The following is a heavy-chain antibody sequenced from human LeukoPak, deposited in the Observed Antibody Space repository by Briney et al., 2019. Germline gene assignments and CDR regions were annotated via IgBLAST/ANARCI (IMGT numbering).Heavy chain of an antibody. D-gene: IGHD3-10*01. CDR3: ARLCRGITEFRGVLYYIMDV. Sequence: PKSAVPVSCKASGYTFTSYGISWVQQAAPRGGAGMGWISVYHGNTNYEQTLQDRGTMTRDTSTNTVFPELKSLSAGANAVYYCARLCRGITEFRGVLYYIMDVWG. CDR1: GYTFTSYG. V-gene: IGHV1-18*01. CDR2: ISVYHGNT. J-gene: IGHJ6*02.